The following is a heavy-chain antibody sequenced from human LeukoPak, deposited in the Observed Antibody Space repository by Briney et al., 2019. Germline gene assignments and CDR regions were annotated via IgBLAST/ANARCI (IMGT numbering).Heavy chain of an antibody. CDR3: ARLTNDAFDI. CDR2: IYYSGST. Sequence: SETLSLTCTGSGGSISSSSYYWGWIRQPPGKGLEWIGSIYYSGSTYYNPSLKSRVIISVDTSKNQFSLKLSSVTAADTAVYYCARLTNDAFDIWGQGTMVTVSS. D-gene: IGHD2-2*01. J-gene: IGHJ3*02. V-gene: IGHV4-39*01. CDR1: GGSISSSSYY.